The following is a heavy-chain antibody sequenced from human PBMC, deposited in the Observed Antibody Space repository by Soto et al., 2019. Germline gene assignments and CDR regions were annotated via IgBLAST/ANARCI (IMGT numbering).Heavy chain of an antibody. D-gene: IGHD3-10*01. Sequence: PSETLSLTCTVSGGSISSGGYYWSWIRQHPGKGLEWIGYIYYSGSTYYNPSLKSRVTMSVDTSKNQFSLKLSSVTAADTAVYYCARVREELWFGDYYYGMDVWGQGTTVTVSS. CDR3: ARVREELWFGDYYYGMDV. CDR1: GGSISSGGYY. CDR2: IYYSGST. J-gene: IGHJ6*02. V-gene: IGHV4-31*03.